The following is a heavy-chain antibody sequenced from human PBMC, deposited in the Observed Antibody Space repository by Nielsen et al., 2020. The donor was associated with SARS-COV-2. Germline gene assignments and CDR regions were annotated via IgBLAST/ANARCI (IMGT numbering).Heavy chain of an antibody. CDR3: ARGLAATGTGAFDI. CDR1: GGSFSGYY. CDR2: IFHSGST. J-gene: IGHJ3*02. Sequence: GSLRLSCAVYGGSFSGYYWSWIRQPPGKGLEWIGEIFHSGSTNYNPSLKSRVTISIDKSKNQFSLKLSSVTAPDTAVYYCARGLAATGTGAFDIWGQGTMVTVSS. D-gene: IGHD6-13*01. V-gene: IGHV4-34*12.